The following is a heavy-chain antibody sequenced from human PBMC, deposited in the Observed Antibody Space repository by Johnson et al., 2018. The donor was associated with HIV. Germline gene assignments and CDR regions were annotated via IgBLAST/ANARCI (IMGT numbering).Heavy chain of an antibody. V-gene: IGHV3-30*02. CDR3: AKGIGHSYRGTHDAFDV. J-gene: IGHJ3*01. CDR2: IRSNGRDQ. D-gene: IGHD3/OR15-3a*01. Sequence: QVLLVESGGGVVQPGGSLRLSCVASGFTFTTYDFHWVRQAPGKGLEWVAFIRSNGRDQYYGDSVKGRFTISRDDSKNTVDLQMNTLTPDDTAVYYCAKGIGHSYRGTHDAFDVWGQGTMVTVSA. CDR1: GFTFTTYD.